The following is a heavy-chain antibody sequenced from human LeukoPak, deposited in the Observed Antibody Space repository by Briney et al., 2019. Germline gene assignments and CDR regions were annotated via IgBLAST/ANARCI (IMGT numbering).Heavy chain of an antibody. CDR1: GFTFSSYA. CDR3: AKLPVLLWFGESDGNFDY. D-gene: IGHD3-10*01. CDR2: ISGSGGST. J-gene: IGHJ4*02. Sequence: GGSLRLSCAASGFTFSSYAMSWVRQAPGKGLEWVSAISGSGGSTYYADSVKGRFTISRDNSKNTLYLQMNSLRAEDTAVYYCAKLPVLLWFGESDGNFDYWGQGTLVTVSS. V-gene: IGHV3-23*01.